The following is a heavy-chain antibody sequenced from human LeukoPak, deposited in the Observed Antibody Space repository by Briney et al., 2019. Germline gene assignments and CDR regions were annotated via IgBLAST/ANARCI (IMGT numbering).Heavy chain of an antibody. Sequence: ETLCLTCAVSGGSISSYYWSWVRQPPGRGLEWVGAIYYSGSTNYNPSLKSRVTISVNTSKNQFSLKLNSVTAADTAVYYCARQAADGKNFYYYAMDVWGQGTTVTVSS. CDR3: ARQAADGKNFYYYAMDV. CDR1: GGSISSYY. J-gene: IGHJ6*02. CDR2: IYYSGST. V-gene: IGHV4-59*08. D-gene: IGHD6-13*01.